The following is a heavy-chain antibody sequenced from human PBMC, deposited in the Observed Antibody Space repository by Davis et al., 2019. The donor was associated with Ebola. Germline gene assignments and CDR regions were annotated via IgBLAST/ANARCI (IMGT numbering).Heavy chain of an antibody. D-gene: IGHD2-2*01. V-gene: IGHV4-39*02. CDR2: IYYTGTT. Sequence: SETLSLTCTVSGASITNTDDYFWAWIRQPPGKGLQWVGSIYYTGTTYYNPSLESRVTISVDTSRNHFSLRLTSVTAADTAVYYCASYCISSSCKERPLDYWGQGTPVTVSS. J-gene: IGHJ4*02. CDR3: ASYCISSSCKERPLDY. CDR1: GASITNTDDYF.